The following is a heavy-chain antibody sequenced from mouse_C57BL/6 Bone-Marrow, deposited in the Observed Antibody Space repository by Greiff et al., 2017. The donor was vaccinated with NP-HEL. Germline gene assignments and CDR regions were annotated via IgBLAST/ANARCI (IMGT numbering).Heavy chain of an antibody. Sequence: EVKLMESGEGLVKPGGSLKLSCAASGFTFSSYAMSWVRQTPEKRLEWVAYISSGGDYIYYADTVKGRFTISRDNARNTLYLQMSSLKSEDTAMYYCTRASYGNPYYYAMDYWGQGTSVTVSS. V-gene: IGHV5-9-1*02. CDR3: TRASYGNPYYYAMDY. CDR1: GFTFSSYA. J-gene: IGHJ4*01. D-gene: IGHD2-1*01. CDR2: ISSGGDYI.